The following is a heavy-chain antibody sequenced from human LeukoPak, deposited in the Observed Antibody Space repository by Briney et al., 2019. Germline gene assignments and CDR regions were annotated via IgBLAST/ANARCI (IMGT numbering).Heavy chain of an antibody. CDR1: GGTFSIYE. D-gene: IGHD2-2*01. Sequence: ASVKVSCKASGGTFSIYEINWVRQAPGQGPEWMGGLSAYNGNTNYAQKLQGRVTMTTDTSTSTAYMELRSLRSDDTAVYYCARDSVVVVPAAMYGFYYYMDVWGKGTTVTISS. CDR2: LSAYNGNT. J-gene: IGHJ6*03. CDR3: ARDSVVVVPAAMYGFYYYMDV. V-gene: IGHV1-18*01.